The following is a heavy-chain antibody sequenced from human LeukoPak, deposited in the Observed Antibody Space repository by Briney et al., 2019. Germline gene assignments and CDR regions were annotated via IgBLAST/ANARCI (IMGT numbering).Heavy chain of an antibody. CDR1: GFTFSSYS. V-gene: IGHV3-21*01. CDR2: ISSSSSYI. Sequence: PGGSLRLSCAASGFTFSSYSMNWVRQAPGKGLEWVSSISSSSSYIYYADSVKGRFTISRDNAKNSLYLQMNSLRAEDTAVYYCARELSQWELPYDYWGQGTLVTASS. D-gene: IGHD1-26*01. CDR3: ARELSQWELPYDY. J-gene: IGHJ4*02.